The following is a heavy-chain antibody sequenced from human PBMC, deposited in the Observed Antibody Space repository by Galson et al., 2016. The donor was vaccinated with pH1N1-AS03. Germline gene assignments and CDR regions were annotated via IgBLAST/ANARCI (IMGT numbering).Heavy chain of an antibody. CDR1: GYTFTSYA. CDR3: ARDRGSGYDLFDYYYGMDV. J-gene: IGHJ6*02. D-gene: IGHD5-12*01. V-gene: IGHV1-3*01. CDR2: INAGNGKT. Sequence: SVKVSCKASGYTFTSYAMHWVRQAPGQRLEWMGWINAGNGKTKYSQKFQGGVTITRDTSASTAYMELSSLRSEDTAVYYCARDRGSGYDLFDYYYGMDVGGQGTTVTVSS.